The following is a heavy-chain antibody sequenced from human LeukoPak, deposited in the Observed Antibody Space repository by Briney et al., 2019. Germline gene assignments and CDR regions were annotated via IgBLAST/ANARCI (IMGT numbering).Heavy chain of an antibody. Sequence: GGSLRLSCAASGFICSTYAMTWVRQAPGKGLEWVSGISGGGGTTYYTDSVEGRFTISRDNSKNMVYLQMSSLRAEDTAVYYCARAYCSSTSCRMGWFDPWGQGTLVTVSS. V-gene: IGHV3-23*01. CDR1: GFICSTYA. CDR3: ARAYCSSTSCRMGWFDP. J-gene: IGHJ5*02. D-gene: IGHD2-2*01. CDR2: ISGGGGTT.